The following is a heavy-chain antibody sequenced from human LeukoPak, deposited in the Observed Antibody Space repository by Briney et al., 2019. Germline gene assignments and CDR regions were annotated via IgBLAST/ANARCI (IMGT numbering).Heavy chain of an antibody. J-gene: IGHJ6*03. CDR1: GFTVSSSY. D-gene: IGHD6-19*01. CDR2: ISYDGSNK. V-gene: IGHV3-30*01. CDR3: ARDLRWAVAGTGDYYMDV. Sequence: GGSLRLSCAASGFTVSSSYMAWVRQAPGKGLEWVAVISYDGSNKYYADSVKGRFTISRDNSKNTLYLQMNSLRAEDTAVYYCARDLRWAVAGTGDYYMDVWGKGTTVTVSS.